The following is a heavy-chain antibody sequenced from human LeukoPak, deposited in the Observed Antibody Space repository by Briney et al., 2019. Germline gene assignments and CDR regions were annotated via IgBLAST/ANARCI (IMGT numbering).Heavy chain of an antibody. CDR2: INPNSGGT. Sequence: ASVKVSCKASGYTFTGYYMHWVRQAPGQGLEWMGWINPNSGGTNYAQKFQGGVTMTRDTSISTAYMELSRLRSDDTAVYYCARRPNIGSYANLDYWGQGTLVTVSS. CDR1: GYTFTGYY. CDR3: ARRPNIGSYANLDY. V-gene: IGHV1-2*02. J-gene: IGHJ4*02. D-gene: IGHD1-26*01.